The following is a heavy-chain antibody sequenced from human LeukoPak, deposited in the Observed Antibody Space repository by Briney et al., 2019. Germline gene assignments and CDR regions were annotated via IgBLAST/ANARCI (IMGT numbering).Heavy chain of an antibody. J-gene: IGHJ4*02. V-gene: IGHV3-21*01. Sequence: GGSLRLSCAASGFTFSSYAMSWVRQAPGKGLEWVSSISSSSSYIYYADSVKGRFTISRDNAKNSLYLQMNSLRAEDTAVYYCARDAAAGKFDYWGQGTLVTVSS. D-gene: IGHD6-13*01. CDR1: GFTFSSYA. CDR3: ARDAAAGKFDY. CDR2: ISSSSSYI.